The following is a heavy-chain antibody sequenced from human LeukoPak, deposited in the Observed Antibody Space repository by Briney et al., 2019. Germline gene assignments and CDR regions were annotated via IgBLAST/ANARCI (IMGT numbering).Heavy chain of an antibody. D-gene: IGHD2-2*01. Sequence: GASLRLSCAASGFTFRSYAVTWVRQAPGKGLEWVSSISGSGGRTYYADSVKGRFTISRDNSKNSLYLQMNSLRTEDTALYYCAKDTCSSTSCYKDYWGQGTLVTVSS. J-gene: IGHJ4*02. CDR2: ISGSGGRT. V-gene: IGHV3-43*02. CDR1: GFTFRSYA. CDR3: AKDTCSSTSCYKDY.